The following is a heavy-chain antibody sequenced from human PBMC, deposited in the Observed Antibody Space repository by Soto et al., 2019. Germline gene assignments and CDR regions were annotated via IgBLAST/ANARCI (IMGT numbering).Heavy chain of an antibody. CDR3: ARGRYDFWSPYYFDS. D-gene: IGHD3-3*01. Sequence: SLRLSCVGTGLNFDDFAMHWVRQAPGKGLEWVSGITWNSRVLAYADSVKGRFAISRDNARNSLYLQMDSLRDEDTASYYCARGRYDFWSPYYFDSWGQGTMVTVSP. CDR2: ITWNSRVL. CDR1: GLNFDDFA. J-gene: IGHJ4*02. V-gene: IGHV3-9*01.